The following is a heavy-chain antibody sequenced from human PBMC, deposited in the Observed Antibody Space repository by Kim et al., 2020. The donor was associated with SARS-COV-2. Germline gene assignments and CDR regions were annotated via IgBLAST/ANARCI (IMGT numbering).Heavy chain of an antibody. CDR2: IYHSGST. CDR3: VRDHVIDDILTGYYNDHDLDV. CDR1: DDSISSYH. Sequence: SETLSLTCTVSDDSISSYHWSWIRQPPGKGLEWIGYIYHSGSTNYSPSLNSRVTISLDTSKKQLFLKLNSVTPADTAVYYCVRDHVIDDILTGYYNDHDLDVWGQGTTVTVSS. D-gene: IGHD3-9*01. V-gene: IGHV4-59*01. J-gene: IGHJ6*02.